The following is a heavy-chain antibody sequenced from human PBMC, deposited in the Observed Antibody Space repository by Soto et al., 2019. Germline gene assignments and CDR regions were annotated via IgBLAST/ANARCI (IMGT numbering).Heavy chain of an antibody. V-gene: IGHV3-30*18. D-gene: IGHD1-26*01. CDR2: ISYDGSNT. J-gene: IGHJ6*02. CDR1: GFSISDYG. Sequence: RLSCAACGFSISDYGMEWVRPAPGKGVAWVALISYDGSNTYYAESVQGRFTISRDNCEDTLFLHITGLSRQDTAVYYRAKGAGDPLSLGMDVWRQRTTVTVSS. CDR3: AKGAGDPLSLGMDV.